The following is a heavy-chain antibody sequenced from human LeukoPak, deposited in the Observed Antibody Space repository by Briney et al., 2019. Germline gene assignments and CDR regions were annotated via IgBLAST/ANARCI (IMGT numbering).Heavy chain of an antibody. Sequence: GASVKVSCKASGYTFTSYGISWVRQAPGQGLEWMGWISAYNGNTNYAQKLQGRVTMTTDTSTSTAYMELRSLRSDDTAVYYCASHTVTLYYYYYMDVWGKGTTVTVSS. D-gene: IGHD4-17*01. CDR2: ISAYNGNT. CDR1: GYTFTSYG. J-gene: IGHJ6*03. V-gene: IGHV1-18*01. CDR3: ASHTVTLYYYYYMDV.